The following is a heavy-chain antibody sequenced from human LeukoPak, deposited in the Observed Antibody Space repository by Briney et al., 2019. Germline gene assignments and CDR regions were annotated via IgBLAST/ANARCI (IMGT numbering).Heavy chain of an antibody. J-gene: IGHJ4*02. D-gene: IGHD3-10*01. V-gene: IGHV3-23*01. CDR2: IDHTGDRT. Sequence: GGSLRLSCAASGFTFSSYTMAWVRQAPGKGLEWISDIDHTGDRTYYRDSVKGQFTISRDNSKNTLYLQMNSLRAEDTAVYYCARESWYYGSGIPGYFDYWGQGTLVTVSS. CDR3: ARESWYYGSGIPGYFDY. CDR1: GFTFSSYT.